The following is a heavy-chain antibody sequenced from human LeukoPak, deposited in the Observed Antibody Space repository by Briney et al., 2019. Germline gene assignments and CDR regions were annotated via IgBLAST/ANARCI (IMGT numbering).Heavy chain of an antibody. CDR3: ARGGSYLSAFDI. J-gene: IGHJ3*02. D-gene: IGHD1-26*01. CDR1: GFTFSDYW. CDR2: IKQDGSAK. V-gene: IGHV3-7*03. Sequence: GGSLRLSCAASGFTFSDYWMSWVRQAPGKGLEWVANIKQDGSAKYYVDSVKGRFTISRDNSKNTLYLQMNSLRAEDTAVYYCARGGSYLSAFDIWGQGTMVTVSS.